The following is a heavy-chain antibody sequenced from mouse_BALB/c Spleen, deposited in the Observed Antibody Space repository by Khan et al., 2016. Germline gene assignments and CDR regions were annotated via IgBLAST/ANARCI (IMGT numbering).Heavy chain of an antibody. Sequence: EVELVEPGGDLVKPGGSLKLSCAASGFTFSNYGMSWVRQTPDKRLEWVATITSGGSFTYFPDSVKGRFTISRDNAKNTRYLQMSSLKSEASAMYYWSRTLLLGYSNTFGFAYWGLGTLVTVSA. CDR2: ITSGGSFT. D-gene: IGHD2-10*01. V-gene: IGHV5-6*01. J-gene: IGHJ3*01. CDR3: SRTLLLGYSNTFGFAY. CDR1: GFTFSNYG.